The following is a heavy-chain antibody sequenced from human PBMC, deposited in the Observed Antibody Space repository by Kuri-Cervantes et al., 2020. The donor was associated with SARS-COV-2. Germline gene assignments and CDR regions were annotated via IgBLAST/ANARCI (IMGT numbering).Heavy chain of an antibody. Sequence: GESLKISCAASGFTFSDYYMSWIRQAPGKGLEYVSAISSNGGSTYYANSVKGRFTISRDNSKNTLYLQMNSLRAEDTAVYYCAKEVGEYCSSTSCSGYYGMDVWGQGTTVTVSS. CDR3: AKEVGEYCSSTSCSGYYGMDV. CDR1: GFTFSDYY. J-gene: IGHJ6*02. D-gene: IGHD2-2*01. CDR2: ISSNGGST. V-gene: IGHV3-64*01.